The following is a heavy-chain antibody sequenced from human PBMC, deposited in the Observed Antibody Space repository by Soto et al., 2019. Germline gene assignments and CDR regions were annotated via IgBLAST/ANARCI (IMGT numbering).Heavy chain of an antibody. Sequence: GASVKVSCKASGYTFTSYYMHWVRQAPGQGFEWMGIINPSSGSTTYAQMFQGRVTMTRDTSTSTVYMELSSLRSEDTAVYYCARAMRYSNSWFPNWGQGTLVTV. CDR2: INPSSGST. CDR3: ARAMRYSNSWFPN. D-gene: IGHD1-26*01. V-gene: IGHV1-46*01. J-gene: IGHJ5*02. CDR1: GYTFTSYY.